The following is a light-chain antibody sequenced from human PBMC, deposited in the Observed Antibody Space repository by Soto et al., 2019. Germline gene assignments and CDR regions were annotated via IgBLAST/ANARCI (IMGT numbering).Light chain of an antibody. CDR2: EDS. Sequence: QSALTQPASVSGSPGQSITISCTGTSSDVGGYNLVSWYQKYPDKAPKVIIYEDSKRPSGVSNRFSGSKSGNTASLTISGLQAEDEADYYCCSYADSSTFILFGGGTKVTVL. J-gene: IGLJ2*01. V-gene: IGLV2-23*02. CDR1: SSDVGGYNL. CDR3: CSYADSSTFIL.